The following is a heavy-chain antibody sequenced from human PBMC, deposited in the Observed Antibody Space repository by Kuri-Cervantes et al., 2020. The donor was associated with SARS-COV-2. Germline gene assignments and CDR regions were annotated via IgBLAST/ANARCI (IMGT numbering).Heavy chain of an antibody. Sequence: GESLKISCAASGSTFSSYGMHWVRQAPGKGLEWVAFIRYDGSNKYYADSVKGRFTISRDNSKNTLYLQMNSLRAEDTAVYYCAKDPVYYYYYMDVWGKGTTVTVSS. CDR2: IRYDGSNK. V-gene: IGHV3-30*02. CDR1: GSTFSSYG. J-gene: IGHJ6*03. CDR3: AKDPVYYYYYMDV.